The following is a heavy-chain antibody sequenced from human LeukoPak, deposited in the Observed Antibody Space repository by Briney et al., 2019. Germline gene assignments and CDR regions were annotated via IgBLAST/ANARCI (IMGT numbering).Heavy chain of an antibody. Sequence: SVKVSCKASGGTFSSYAISWVRQAPGQGLEWMGRIIPILGIANYAQKFQGRVTITADKPTSTAYMELSSLRPEDTAVYYCAREIIAAAGTSDIWGQGTMVTVSS. D-gene: IGHD6-13*01. CDR3: AREIIAAAGTSDI. CDR2: IIPILGIA. CDR1: GGTFSSYA. J-gene: IGHJ3*02. V-gene: IGHV1-69*04.